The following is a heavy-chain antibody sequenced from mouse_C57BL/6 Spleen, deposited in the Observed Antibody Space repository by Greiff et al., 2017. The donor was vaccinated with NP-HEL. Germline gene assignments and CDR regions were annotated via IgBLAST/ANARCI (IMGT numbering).Heavy chain of an antibody. J-gene: IGHJ3*01. V-gene: IGHV1-59*01. CDR2: IDPSDSYT. CDR1: GYTFTSYW. D-gene: IGHD2-5*01. Sequence: VQLQQPGAELVRPGTSVKLSCKASGYTFTSYWMHWVKQRPGQGLEWIGVIDPSDSYTNYNQKFKGKATLTVDTSSSTAYMQLSSLTSEDSAVYYCARERDYYSNPAWFAYWGQGTLVTVSA. CDR3: ARERDYYSNPAWFAY.